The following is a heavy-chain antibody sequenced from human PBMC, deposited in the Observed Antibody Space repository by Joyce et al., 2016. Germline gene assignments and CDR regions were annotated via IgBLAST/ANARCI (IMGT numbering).Heavy chain of an antibody. Sequence: QVQLVESGGGVVQPGRSLRLSCAASGLTLSKYGVHWVRQAPGKGLEWVAVISYDGIYKYYADSVKGRFTSSRDNSKNTVFLEMNSLRTEDTAVYYCAKILTATYSSGWFLDYWGQGTLVTVSS. CDR3: AKILTATYSSGWFLDY. J-gene: IGHJ4*02. V-gene: IGHV3-30*18. CDR1: GLTLSKYG. CDR2: ISYDGIYK. D-gene: IGHD6-25*01.